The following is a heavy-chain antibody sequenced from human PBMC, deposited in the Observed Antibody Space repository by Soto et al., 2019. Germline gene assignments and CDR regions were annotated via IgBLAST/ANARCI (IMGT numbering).Heavy chain of an antibody. CDR3: ATSTVTPYYFDY. Sequence: PSETLSLTCAVSSGSISSSNWWSWVRQPPGKGLEWIGEIYHSGSTNYNPSLKSRVTISVDKSKNQFSLKLSSVTAADTAVYYCATSTVTPYYFDYWGQGTLVTVSS. CDR1: SGSISSSNW. CDR2: IYHSGST. V-gene: IGHV4-4*02. J-gene: IGHJ4*02. D-gene: IGHD4-17*01.